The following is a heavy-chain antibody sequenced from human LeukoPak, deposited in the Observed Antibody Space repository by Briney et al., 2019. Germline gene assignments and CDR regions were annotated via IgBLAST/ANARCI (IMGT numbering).Heavy chain of an antibody. D-gene: IGHD7-27*01. J-gene: IGHJ5*01. V-gene: IGHV3-23*01. CDR3: AKDPILGTSPPNWFDS. CDR2: ISGTGITT. Sequence: PGGSLRLSCAASGFTFSSYVMSWVRQAPGKGLDWVSTISGTGITTYYPDSVKGRFTISRDNSKNTLYLQMNSLRAEDTAVYFCAKDPILGTSPPNWFDSWGQGTLVTVST. CDR1: GFTFSSYV.